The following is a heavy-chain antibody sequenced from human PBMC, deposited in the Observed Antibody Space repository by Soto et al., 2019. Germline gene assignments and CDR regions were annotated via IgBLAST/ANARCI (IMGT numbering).Heavy chain of an antibody. D-gene: IGHD1-26*01. CDR2: ISSSSSYT. J-gene: IGHJ5*02. V-gene: IGHV3-11*05. CDR3: ARAHPSGSYDP. Sequence: QVQLVESGGGLVKPGGSLRLSCAASGFTFSDYYMSWIRQAPGKGLEWVSYISSSSSYTNYADSVKGRFTISRDNAKKSRQRHMNSLRAEDTAVCYCARAHPSGSYDPWGQGALVTVSS. CDR1: GFTFSDYY.